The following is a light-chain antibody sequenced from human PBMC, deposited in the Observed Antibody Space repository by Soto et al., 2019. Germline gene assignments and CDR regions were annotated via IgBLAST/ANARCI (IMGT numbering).Light chain of an antibody. CDR2: GAS. Sequence: EIVLAQSPGSISFSPGDRATLSCRASQSVGSSYLAWYQKKPGQAPMXLXDGASSRATGNPDRFSGSGSGXDFTLTISRLEPEDFAVYYCQQYGNSTITFGQGKRLDIK. J-gene: IGKJ5*01. V-gene: IGKV3-20*01. CDR3: QQYGNSTIT. CDR1: QSVGSSY.